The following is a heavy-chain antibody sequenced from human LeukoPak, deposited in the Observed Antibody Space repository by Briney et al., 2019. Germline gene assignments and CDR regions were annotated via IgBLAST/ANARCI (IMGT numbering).Heavy chain of an antibody. CDR3: ATRYCSSTSCYAEYFQH. J-gene: IGHJ1*01. CDR1: GYTFTGYY. V-gene: IGHV1-2*07. D-gene: IGHD2-2*01. Sequence: GASVKVSCKASGYTFTGYYMHWVRQAPGQGLEWMGWINPNSGGTNYAHKFQGRVTMTRDTSISTAYMELSRLRSDDTAVYYCATRYCSSTSCYAEYFQHWGQGTLVTVSS. CDR2: INPNSGGT.